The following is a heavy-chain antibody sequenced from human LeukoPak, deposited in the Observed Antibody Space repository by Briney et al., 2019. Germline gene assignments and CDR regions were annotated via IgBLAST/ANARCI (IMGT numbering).Heavy chain of an antibody. V-gene: IGHV3-53*01. CDR2: IYNDGST. D-gene: IGHD5-18*01. CDR3: ARRYSYGYDY. J-gene: IGHJ4*02. CDR1: GLTVSSSY. Sequence: GGSLRLSCAASGLTVSSSYMSWVRQAPGKGLEWVSIIYNDGSTYYADSMKGRFTISRDNSKNTLYLQVNSLRAEDTAMYYCARRYSYGYDYWGQGTLVTVSS.